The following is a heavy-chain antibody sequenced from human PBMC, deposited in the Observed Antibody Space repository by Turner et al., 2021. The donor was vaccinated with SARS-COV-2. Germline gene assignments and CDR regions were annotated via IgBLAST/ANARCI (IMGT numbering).Heavy chain of an antibody. Sequence: QVQLVESGGGVVQPGRSLRLSCAASGFTFSSYDMHWVRQAPGKGLEWVAVISDDGSIKYYADSVKGRFTISRDNSKNTLYLQMNSLRAEDTAVYYCAKDLGQLDWFDPWGQGTLVTVSS. CDR1: GFTFSSYD. D-gene: IGHD6-13*01. V-gene: IGHV3-30*18. J-gene: IGHJ5*02. CDR3: AKDLGQLDWFDP. CDR2: ISDDGSIK.